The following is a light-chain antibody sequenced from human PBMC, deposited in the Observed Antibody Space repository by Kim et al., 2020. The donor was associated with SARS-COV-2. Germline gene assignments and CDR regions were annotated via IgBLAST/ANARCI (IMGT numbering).Light chain of an antibody. CDR3: NSRDSSGSHLNWL. CDR1: SLRSYY. V-gene: IGLV3-19*01. Sequence: SSELTQDPAVSVALGQTVRITCQGDSLRSYYASWYQQKPGQAPVLVIYGKNNRPSGIPDRFSGSSSGNTASLTITGTQAEDEADYYCNSRDSSGSHLNWLFGGGTQLTVL. J-gene: IGLJ3*02. CDR2: GKN.